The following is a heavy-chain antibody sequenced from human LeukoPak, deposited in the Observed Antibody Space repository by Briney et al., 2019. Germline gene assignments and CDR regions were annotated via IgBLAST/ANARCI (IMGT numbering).Heavy chain of an antibody. CDR3: ARGITIFGVVPFDP. D-gene: IGHD3-3*01. CDR2: IYYSGST. CDR1: GGSFRGGGYT. J-gene: IGHJ5*02. V-gene: IGHV4-39*01. Sequence: SETLSLTCTVSGGSFRGGGYTWGWFPQPQGKGWKWIGSIYYSGSTYYNPSLKSRVTISVDTSKNQFSLKLSSVTAADTAVYYCARGITIFGVVPFDPWGQGTLVTVSS.